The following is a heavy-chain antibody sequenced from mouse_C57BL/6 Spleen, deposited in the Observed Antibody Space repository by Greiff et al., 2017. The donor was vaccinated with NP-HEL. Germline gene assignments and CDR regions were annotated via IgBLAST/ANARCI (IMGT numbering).Heavy chain of an antibody. D-gene: IGHD1-1*01. V-gene: IGHV1-4*01. CDR3: ARGYYGSSYDY. CDR1: GYTFTSYT. CDR2: INPSSGYT. Sequence: VQLQQSGADLARPGASVKMSCKASGYTFTSYTMHWVKQRPGQGLEWIGYINPSSGYTKYNQKFKDKATLTADKSSSTAYMQLSSLTSEDSAVYYCARGYYGSSYDYWGQGTTLTVSS. J-gene: IGHJ2*01.